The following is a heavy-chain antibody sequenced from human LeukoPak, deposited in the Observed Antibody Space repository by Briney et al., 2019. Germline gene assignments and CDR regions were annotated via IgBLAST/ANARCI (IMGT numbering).Heavy chain of an antibody. Sequence: GASVKVSCKASRYTFTSYYMHWVRQAPGQGLEWMGIINPSGGSTSYAQKFQGRVTMTRDTSTSTVYMELSSLRSEDTAVYYCARGYDILTGYYNSYGYWGQGTLVTVSS. CDR2: INPSGGST. D-gene: IGHD3-9*01. CDR1: RYTFTSYY. J-gene: IGHJ4*02. V-gene: IGHV1-46*01. CDR3: ARGYDILTGYYNSYGY.